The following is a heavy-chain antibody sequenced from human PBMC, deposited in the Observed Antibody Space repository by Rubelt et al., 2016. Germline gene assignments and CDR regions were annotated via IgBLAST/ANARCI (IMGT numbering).Heavy chain of an antibody. D-gene: IGHD3-3*01. J-gene: IGHJ5*02. CDR3: ARHEATYYDFWSGRPGFDP. CDR2: IYYSGST. V-gene: IGHV4-59*08. Sequence: IYYSGSTNYNPSLKSRVTISVDTSKNQFSLKLSSVTAADTAVYYCARHEATYYDFWSGRPGFDPWGQGTLVTVSS.